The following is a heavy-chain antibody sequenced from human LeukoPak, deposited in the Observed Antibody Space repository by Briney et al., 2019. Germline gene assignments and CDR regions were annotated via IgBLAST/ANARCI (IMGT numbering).Heavy chain of an antibody. CDR2: IHYTGSI. Sequence: PSQTLSLTCTVSDDSIKSDTYYWSWTRLYPGKGLEWIGCIHYTGSIYYNPSLQSRVTISVDTSKTQFSLNLNSVTAADTAVYYCARGVDRTKIYSWGQGTLVTVSS. J-gene: IGHJ4*02. CDR1: DDSIKSDTYY. D-gene: IGHD5-12*01. CDR3: ARGVDRTKIYS. V-gene: IGHV4-31*03.